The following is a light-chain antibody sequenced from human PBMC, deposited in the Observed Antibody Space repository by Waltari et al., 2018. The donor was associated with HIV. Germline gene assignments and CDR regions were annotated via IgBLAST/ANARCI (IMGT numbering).Light chain of an antibody. CDR1: RTILFSSDNRNY. CDR3: QQYFRIPPT. V-gene: IGKV4-1*01. J-gene: IGKJ4*01. Sequence: DIVMTQSPDSLPVSLGERATLNCTSSRTILFSSDNRNYLAWYQQKHRQPPKLLISWASTRESGVPDRFSGSGSGTDFTLTITRLQAEDVAVYHCQQYFRIPPTFGGGTKVEIK. CDR2: WAS.